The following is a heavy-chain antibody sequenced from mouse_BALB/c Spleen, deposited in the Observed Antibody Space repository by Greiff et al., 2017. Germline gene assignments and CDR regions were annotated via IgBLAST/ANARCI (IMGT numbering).Heavy chain of an antibody. V-gene: IGHV5-6-5*01. CDR2: ISSGGST. CDR1: GFTFSSYA. J-gene: IGHJ4*01. D-gene: IGHD1-2*01. Sequence: EVKLMESGGGLVKPGGSLKLSCAASGFTFSSYAMSWVRQTPEKRLEWVASISSGGSTYYPDSVKGRFTISRDNARNILYLQMSSLRSEDTAMYYCARALLRVYAMDYWGQGTSVTVSS. CDR3: ARALLRVYAMDY.